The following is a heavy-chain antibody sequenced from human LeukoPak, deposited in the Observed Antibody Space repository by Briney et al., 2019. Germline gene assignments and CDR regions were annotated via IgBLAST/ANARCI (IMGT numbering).Heavy chain of an antibody. V-gene: IGHV3-21*01. CDR3: AKDRSKGSYGDDFDF. CDR2: ISTSSSYI. Sequence: PGGSLRLSSAASGFTFNRYNMNWVRRAPGKGLEWVSSISTSSSYIYYADSVRGRFTISRDNAKNSLYLQMNSLRAEDTAVYYCAKDRSKGSYGDDFDFWGQGTLVTVSS. D-gene: IGHD3-16*01. J-gene: IGHJ4*02. CDR1: GFTFNRYN.